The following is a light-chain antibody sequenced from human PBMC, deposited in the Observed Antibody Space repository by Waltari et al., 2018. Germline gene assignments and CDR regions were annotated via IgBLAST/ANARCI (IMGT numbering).Light chain of an antibody. CDR3: LQYLHTPRT. Sequence: DVVMTQSPDSLAVSLGERATINCKSSQSLLYTSNNKNYLAWYQQKPGQPPKILIYWASIRESGFPDRFRGSGSGTDFTLTISGLQAEDVASYFCLQYLHTPRTFGQGTKVEIK. CDR2: WAS. V-gene: IGKV4-1*01. J-gene: IGKJ1*01. CDR1: QSLLYTSNNKNY.